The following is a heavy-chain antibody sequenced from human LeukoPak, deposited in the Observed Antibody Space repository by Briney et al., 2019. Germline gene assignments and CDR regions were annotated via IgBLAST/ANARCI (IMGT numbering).Heavy chain of an antibody. Sequence: NPSETLSLTCTVSGGSISSYYWSWIRQPPGKGLEWIGYIYYSGSTNYNPSLKSRVTISVDTSKNQFSLKLSSVTAADTAVYHCARDLAAAAGTRVGTFDIWGQGTMVTVSS. J-gene: IGHJ3*02. D-gene: IGHD6-13*01. CDR1: GGSISSYY. V-gene: IGHV4-59*01. CDR2: IYYSGST. CDR3: ARDLAAAAGTRVGTFDI.